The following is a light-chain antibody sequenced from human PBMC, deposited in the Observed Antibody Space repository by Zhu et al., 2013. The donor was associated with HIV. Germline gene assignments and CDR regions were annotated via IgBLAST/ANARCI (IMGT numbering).Light chain of an antibody. CDR2: DVS. CDR3: HQRYNWPLT. J-gene: IGKJ4*01. CDR1: QSVSTY. V-gene: IGKV3-11*01. Sequence: EIVLTQSPATLSLSPGERATLSCRASQSVSTYLAWYQQKPGQSPRLLIYDVSNRATDIPARFSGSGSGTDFTLAISSLEPEDFAVYYCHQRYNWPLTFGGGTKVEIK.